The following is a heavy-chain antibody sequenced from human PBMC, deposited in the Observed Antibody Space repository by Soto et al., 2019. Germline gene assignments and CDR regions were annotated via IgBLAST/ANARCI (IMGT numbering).Heavy chain of an antibody. Sequence: QPGGSLRLSCAASGFTFSGYAMSWVRQPPGQRLEEVSDINGSGGSTYYADSVKGRFTISRDNSKNTLYREMNSLRAEATAVYYCAKDPYGAYVARFDYWGRGTLVTVSS. V-gene: IGHV3-23*01. J-gene: IGHJ4*02. CDR1: GFTFSGYA. CDR2: INGSGGST. D-gene: IGHD4-17*01. CDR3: AKDPYGAYVARFDY.